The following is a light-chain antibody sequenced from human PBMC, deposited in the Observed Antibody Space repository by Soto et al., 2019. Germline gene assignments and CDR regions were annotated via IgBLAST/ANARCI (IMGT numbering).Light chain of an antibody. J-gene: IGKJ5*01. CDR1: QSVSSH. V-gene: IGKV3-20*01. CDR2: DAS. CDR3: QQYGSSPIT. Sequence: EIVMTQSPATLSVSPGERANLSCRAGQSVSSHLAWYQQKPGQAPRLLIYDASSRATGVPDRFSGSGSGTDFTLTISRLEPEDFAVYYCQQYGSSPITFGQGTRLEIK.